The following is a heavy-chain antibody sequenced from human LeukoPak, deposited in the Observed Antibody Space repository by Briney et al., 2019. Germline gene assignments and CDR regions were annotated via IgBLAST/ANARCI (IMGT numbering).Heavy chain of an antibody. Sequence: SETLSLTCSVSGGSVSSSSHYWGWIRQPPGKGLEWIGSIYYSGTTYYNPSLKSRVTIFVDTSKNQFSLKLSSVTAADTAVYYCARGDSSGYFFDYWGQGTLVTVSS. D-gene: IGHD3-22*01. CDR2: IYYSGTT. J-gene: IGHJ4*02. V-gene: IGHV4-39*01. CDR1: GGSVSSSSHY. CDR3: ARGDSSGYFFDY.